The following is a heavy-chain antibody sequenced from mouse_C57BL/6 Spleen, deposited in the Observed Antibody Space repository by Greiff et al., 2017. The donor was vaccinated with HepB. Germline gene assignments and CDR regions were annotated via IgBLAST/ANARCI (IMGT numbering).Heavy chain of an antibody. CDR1: GYAFSSYW. V-gene: IGHV1-80*01. CDR3: ARIYYYGSSYWYFDV. Sequence: QVHVKQSGAELVKPGASVKISCKASGYAFSSYWMNWVKQRPGKGLGWIGQIYPGDGDTNYNGKFKGKATLTADKSSSTAYMQLSSLTSEDSAVYFCARIYYYGSSYWYFDVWGTGTTVTVSS. J-gene: IGHJ1*03. CDR2: IYPGDGDT. D-gene: IGHD1-1*01.